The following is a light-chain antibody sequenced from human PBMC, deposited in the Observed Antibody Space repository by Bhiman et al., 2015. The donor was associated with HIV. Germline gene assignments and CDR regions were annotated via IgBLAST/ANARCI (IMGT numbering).Light chain of an antibody. J-gene: IGLJ1*01. Sequence: QSALTQPPSASGSLGQSVAISCTGTSSDIGAYNYVSWYQQYPGKAPKLMIYDVSERPSGVSNRFSGSTSGNTASLTISGLQAEDEGDYYCCSYTSSSTYVFGTGTKVTVL. CDR2: DVS. V-gene: IGLV2-14*01. CDR3: CSYTSSSTYV. CDR1: SSDIGAYNY.